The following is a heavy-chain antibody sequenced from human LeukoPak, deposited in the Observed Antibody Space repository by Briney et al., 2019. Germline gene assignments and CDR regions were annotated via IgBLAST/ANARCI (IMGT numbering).Heavy chain of an antibody. CDR1: GFTFSSFG. J-gene: IGHJ4*02. V-gene: IGHV3-30*02. D-gene: IGHD1-26*01. CDR3: AKITDGELRRFDY. Sequence: GGSLRLSCAASGFTFSSFGIHWVRQAPGKGLEWVAFIRFDGSHKYYADSVKGRFTISRDNSKSTLYLQMNSLRVEDTAVYYCAKITDGELRRFDYWGQGTRVTVSS. CDR2: IRFDGSHK.